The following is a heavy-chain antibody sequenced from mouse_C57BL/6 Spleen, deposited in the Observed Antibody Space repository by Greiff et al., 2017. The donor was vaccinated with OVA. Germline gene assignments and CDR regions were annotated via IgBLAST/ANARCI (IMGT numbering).Heavy chain of an antibody. V-gene: IGHV1-69*01. CDR1: GYTFTSYW. CDR3: ARGAVYFDY. J-gene: IGHJ2*01. CDR2: LDPSDSYT. Sequence: QVQLQQPGAELVMPGASVKLSCKASGYTFTSYWMHWVKQRPGQGLEWIGELDPSDSYTNYNQKFKGKSTVTVDKSSSTAYMQLSSLTSEDSAVYYCARGAVYFDYWGQGTTLTVSS. D-gene: IGHD3-3*01.